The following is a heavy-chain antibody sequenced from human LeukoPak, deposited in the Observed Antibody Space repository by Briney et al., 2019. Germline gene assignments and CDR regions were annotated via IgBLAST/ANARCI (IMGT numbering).Heavy chain of an antibody. CDR2: ISWNSGSI. J-gene: IGHJ3*02. V-gene: IGHV3-9*01. CDR3: AKGRKRAITMIVVAALDAFDI. CDR1: GFTFDDYA. D-gene: IGHD3-22*01. Sequence: PGGSLRLSCAASGFTFDDYARHWVRQAPGKGLEWVSGISWNSGSIGYADSVKGRFTISRDNAKNSLYLQMNSLRAEDTALYYCAKGRKRAITMIVVAALDAFDIWGQGTMVTVSS.